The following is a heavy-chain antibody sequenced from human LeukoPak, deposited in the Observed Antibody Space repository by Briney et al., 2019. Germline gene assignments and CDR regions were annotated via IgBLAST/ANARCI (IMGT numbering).Heavy chain of an antibody. CDR3: ANPITGSSSGEFDY. J-gene: IGHJ4*02. D-gene: IGHD6-6*01. V-gene: IGHV3-30*18. Sequence: GGSLRLSCAASGFTFSSYAMSWLRQAPAKGLEWVAVISYDGSNKCYADSVKGRFTISRDNSKNTLYLQMNSLRAEDTAVYYCANPITGSSSGEFDYWGQGTLVTVSS. CDR1: GFTFSSYA. CDR2: ISYDGSNK.